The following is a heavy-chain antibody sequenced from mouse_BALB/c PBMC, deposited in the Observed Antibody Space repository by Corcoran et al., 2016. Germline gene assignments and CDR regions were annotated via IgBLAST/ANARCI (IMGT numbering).Heavy chain of an antibody. CDR1: GYTFTNYG. D-gene: IGHD1-1*01. CDR2: INTYTGEP. V-gene: IGHV9-3-1*01. J-gene: IGHJ3*01. CDR3: ARKHYGSSYWFAY. Sequence: QIQLVQSGPELKKPGETVKISCKASGYTFTNYGMNWVKQAPGKGLKWMGWINTYTGEPTYADDFKGRFAFSLETSASTAYLQINNLKNEDTATYFCARKHYGSSYWFAYWGQGTLVTVSA.